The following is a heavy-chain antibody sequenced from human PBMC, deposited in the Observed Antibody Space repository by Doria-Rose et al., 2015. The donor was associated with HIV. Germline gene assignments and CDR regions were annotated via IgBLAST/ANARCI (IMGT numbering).Heavy chain of an antibody. Sequence: VQLQESGGGLVQPGRSLRLSCVGSGFSFESYAMHWVRLAPGKGLEWVAGISCDSGAKGNADSVEGRFTIFSDIDKTSVYLEVSSMRPEDTPFYYCVMSPIISPKYYFYMAVWFKGTSVIV. V-gene: IGHV3-9*01. D-gene: IGHD3-10*01. J-gene: IGHJ6*03. CDR3: VMSPIISPKYYFYMAV. CDR1: GFSFESYA. CDR2: ISCDSGAK.